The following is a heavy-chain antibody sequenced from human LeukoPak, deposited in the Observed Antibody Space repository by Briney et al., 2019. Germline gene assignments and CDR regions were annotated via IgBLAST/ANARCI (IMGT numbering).Heavy chain of an antibody. J-gene: IGHJ4*02. Sequence: SGGSLRLSCAASGFTFNTYWMHWVRQAPGKGLVWVSRIRPEGTTTAYADSVKGRFTISRDNAKNTLFLQMNSLSAEDTAVYYCARDLDWILFDYWGQGTLVTVSS. CDR1: GFTFNTYW. V-gene: IGHV3-74*03. D-gene: IGHD3-9*01. CDR3: ARDLDWILFDY. CDR2: IRPEGTTT.